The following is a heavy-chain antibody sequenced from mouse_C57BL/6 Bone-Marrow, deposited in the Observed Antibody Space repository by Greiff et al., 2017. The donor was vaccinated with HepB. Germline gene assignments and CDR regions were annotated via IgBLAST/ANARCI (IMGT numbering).Heavy chain of an antibody. CDR3: ARTGTTVVATWDAMDY. V-gene: IGHV1-82*01. D-gene: IGHD1-1*01. CDR2: IYPGDGET. Sequence: QVQLQQSGPELVKPGASVKISCKASGYAFSSSWMNWVKQRPGKGLEWIGRIYPGDGETNYNGKFKGKATLTADKSSSTAYMQLSSLTSEDSAVYFCARTGTTVVATWDAMDYWGQGTSVTVSS. J-gene: IGHJ4*01. CDR1: GYAFSSSW.